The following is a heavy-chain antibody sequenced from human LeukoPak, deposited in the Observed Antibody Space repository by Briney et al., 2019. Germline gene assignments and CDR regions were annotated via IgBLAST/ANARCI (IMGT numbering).Heavy chain of an antibody. J-gene: IGHJ4*02. Sequence: PSETLSLTCTVSGGSISSYYWSWIRQPPGKGLEWIGYIYTSGSTNYNPSLKSRVTISVDTSKNQFSLKLSSVTASDTAVYYCARHSLMVYASYYFDYWGQGTLVTVSS. CDR2: IYTSGST. D-gene: IGHD2-8*01. CDR3: ARHSLMVYASYYFDY. V-gene: IGHV4-4*09. CDR1: GGSISSYY.